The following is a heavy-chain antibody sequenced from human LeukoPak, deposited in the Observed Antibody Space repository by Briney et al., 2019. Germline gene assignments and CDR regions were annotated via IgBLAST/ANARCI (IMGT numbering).Heavy chain of an antibody. CDR1: GYTFTSYG. J-gene: IGHJ4*02. CDR2: IIPIFGTA. V-gene: IGHV1-69*13. CDR3: ARSRGIAAAGQMEGWESFDY. D-gene: IGHD6-13*01. Sequence: ASVKVSCKASGYTFTSYGISWVRQAPGQGLEWMGGIIPIFGTANYAQKFQGRVTITADESTSTAYMELSSLRSEDTAVYYCARSRGIAAAGQMEGWESFDYWGQGTLVTVSS.